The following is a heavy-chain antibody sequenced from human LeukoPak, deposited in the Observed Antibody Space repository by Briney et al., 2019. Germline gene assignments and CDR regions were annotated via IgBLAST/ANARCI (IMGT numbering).Heavy chain of an antibody. CDR3: AREDDSSGYNDAFDI. D-gene: IGHD3-22*01. CDR1: GFTFSSYA. V-gene: IGHV3-23*01. Sequence: PGGSLRLSCAASGFTFSSYAMSWVRQAPGKGLEWVSAIGGRGGYTYYADSLKGRFTISRDNAKNSLYLQMNSLRAEDTAVYYCAREDDSSGYNDAFDIWGQGTMVTVSS. J-gene: IGHJ3*02. CDR2: IGGRGGYT.